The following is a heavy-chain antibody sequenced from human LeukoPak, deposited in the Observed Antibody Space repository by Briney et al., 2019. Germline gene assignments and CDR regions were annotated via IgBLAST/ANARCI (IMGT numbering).Heavy chain of an antibody. CDR3: ARTVLPLWCTNVGYFDY. V-gene: IGHV4-59*01. Sequence: SETLSLTCTVSGGSISSYYWSWIRQPPGKGLEWIGYIYYSGSTDYNPSLKSRVTISVDTSKNQFSLKLSSVTAADTAVYYCARTVLPLWCTNVGYFDYWGQGTLVTVSS. CDR1: GGSISSYY. D-gene: IGHD2-8*01. CDR2: IYYSGST. J-gene: IGHJ4*02.